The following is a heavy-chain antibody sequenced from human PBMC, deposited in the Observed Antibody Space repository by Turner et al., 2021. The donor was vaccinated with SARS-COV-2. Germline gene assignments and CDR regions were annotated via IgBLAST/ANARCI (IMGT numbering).Heavy chain of an antibody. J-gene: IGHJ6*02. V-gene: IGHV3-74*01. Sequence: EVQLVESGGGLVQPGGSLRLSCAASGFPSSSYWMHWVRQAPGKGLVWVSRINSDGSSTSYADSVKGRFTISRDNAKNTLYLQMNSLRAEDTAVYYCARVGIAAAGPTFYYYYYGMDVWGQGTTVTVSS. CDR1: GFPSSSYW. CDR2: INSDGSST. D-gene: IGHD6-13*01. CDR3: ARVGIAAAGPTFYYYYYGMDV.